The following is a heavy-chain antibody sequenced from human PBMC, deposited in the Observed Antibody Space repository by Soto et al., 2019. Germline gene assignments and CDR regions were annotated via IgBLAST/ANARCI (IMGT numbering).Heavy chain of an antibody. CDR2: IKHSGST. J-gene: IGHJ4*02. D-gene: IGHD3-9*01. CDR1: GGSISSYGYY. Sequence: SVTLSLTCTVSGGSISSYGYYWIWIRQHPGKVLEWIGEIKHSGSTNYNPSLKSRVTISVDTSKNQFSLKLRSVTAADTAVYYCARGNVRYFDWLLLPNDYWGQGTLVTVSS. CDR3: ARGNVRYFDWLLLPNDY. V-gene: IGHV4-34*01.